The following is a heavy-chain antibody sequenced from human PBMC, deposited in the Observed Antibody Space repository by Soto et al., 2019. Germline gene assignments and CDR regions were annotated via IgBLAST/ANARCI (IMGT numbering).Heavy chain of an antibody. Sequence: GSLRLSCAASGFTFSSYAMSWVRQAPGKGLEWVSAISGSGGSTYYADSVKGRFTISRDNSKNTLYLQMNSLTAEDTAVYYCAKDLRGWPMELDYWGQGTLVTVSS. CDR3: AKDLRGWPMELDY. D-gene: IGHD6-19*01. CDR2: ISGSGGST. CDR1: GFTFSSYA. V-gene: IGHV3-23*01. J-gene: IGHJ4*02.